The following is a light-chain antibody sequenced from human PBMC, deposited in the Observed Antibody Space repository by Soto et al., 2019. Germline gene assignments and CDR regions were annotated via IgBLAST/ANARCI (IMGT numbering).Light chain of an antibody. CDR2: AAS. J-gene: IGKJ1*01. Sequence: DIQMTQSPSFVSASVGDRVTITCRAGQAISNWVAGYQQKPGKAPKLLIYAASSLYSGVPARFSGSGSGTDFTLTISSLEPEDFATYYCQQTYSTPPTFGQGTKVDIK. CDR1: QAISNW. V-gene: IGKV1-12*01. CDR3: QQTYSTPPT.